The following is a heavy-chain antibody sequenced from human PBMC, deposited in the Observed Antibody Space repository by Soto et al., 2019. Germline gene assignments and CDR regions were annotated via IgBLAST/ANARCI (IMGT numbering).Heavy chain of an antibody. J-gene: IGHJ4*02. CDR3: ARVALSYYDILTGGGAPDY. V-gene: IGHV1-18*01. CDR1: GYTFTSYG. CDR2: ISAYNGNT. Sequence: ASVKVSCKASGYTFTSYGISWVRRAPGQGLEWMGWISAYNGNTNYAQKLQGRVTMTTDTSTSTAYMELRSLRSDDTAVYYCARVALSYYDILTGGGAPDYWGQGTLVTVSS. D-gene: IGHD3-9*01.